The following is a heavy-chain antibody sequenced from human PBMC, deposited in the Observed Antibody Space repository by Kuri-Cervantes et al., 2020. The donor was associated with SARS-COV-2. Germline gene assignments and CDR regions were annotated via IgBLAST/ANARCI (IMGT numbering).Heavy chain of an antibody. J-gene: IGHJ4*02. CDR1: GFTFSSYA. V-gene: IGHV3-30-3*01. CDR3: ARDGYDSSGYYLDY. Sequence: GESLKISYAASGFTFSSYAMHWVRQAPGKGLEWVAVISYDGSNKYYADSVKGRFTISGDNSKNTLYLQMNSLRAEDTAVYYCARDGYDSSGYYLDYWGQGTLVTVSS. D-gene: IGHD3-22*01. CDR2: ISYDGSNK.